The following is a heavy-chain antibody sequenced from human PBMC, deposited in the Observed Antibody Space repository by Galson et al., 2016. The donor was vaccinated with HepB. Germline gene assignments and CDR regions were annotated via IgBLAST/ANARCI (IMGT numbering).Heavy chain of an antibody. V-gene: IGHV4-59*01. D-gene: IGHD1-26*01. Sequence: SETLSLTCAVSGGSIXXXSWXXXRXXXGKXXXWIXXXYXXXSTXXNPSXXSRVTLSVDTSRNQXSLNLXSVTAAATXXYYCARGYRYSGSAYRELDYWGQXTLVTVSS. CDR1: GGSIXXXS. CDR3: ARGYRYSGSAYRELDY. CDR2: XYXXXST. J-gene: IGHJ4*02.